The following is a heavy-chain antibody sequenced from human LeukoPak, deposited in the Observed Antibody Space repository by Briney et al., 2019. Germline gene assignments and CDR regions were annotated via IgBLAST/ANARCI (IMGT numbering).Heavy chain of an antibody. CDR1: GYTFTSYY. J-gene: IGHJ4*02. V-gene: IGHV1-46*01. CDR3: ARQTAAGTTQASFDY. D-gene: IGHD6-13*01. CDR2: INPSGGST. Sequence: ASVKVSCKASGYTFTSYYMHWVRQAPGQGLEWMGIINPSGGSTSYAQKFQGRVTMTRDTSTSTVYMELSSLRSEDTAVYYCARQTAAGTTQASFDYWGQGTLVTVSS.